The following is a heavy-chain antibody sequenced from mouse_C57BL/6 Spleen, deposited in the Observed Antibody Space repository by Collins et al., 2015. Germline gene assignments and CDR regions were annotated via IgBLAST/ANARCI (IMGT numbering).Heavy chain of an antibody. J-gene: IGHJ3*01. CDR3: ARSGSLYYYGSSQFAY. Sequence: QVQLQQSGPELVKPGASVKISCKASGYAFSSSWMNWVKQRPGKGLEWIGRIYPGDGDTNYNGKFKGKATLTADKSSSTAYMQLSSLTSEDSAVYFCARSGSLYYYGSSQFAYWGQGTLVTVSA. CDR1: GYAFSSSW. CDR2: IYPGDGDT. V-gene: IGHV1-82*01. D-gene: IGHD1-1*01.